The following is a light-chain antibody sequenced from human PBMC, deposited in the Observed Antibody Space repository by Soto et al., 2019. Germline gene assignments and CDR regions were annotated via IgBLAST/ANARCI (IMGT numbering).Light chain of an antibody. CDR3: QHYGSLPPYN. CDR2: GAS. CDR1: QSVHNY. V-gene: IGKV3D-20*01. J-gene: IGKJ2*01. Sequence: EIVMTQSPATLSVSPGERATFSCRASQSVHNYLAWYQHKPGLAPRLLVYGASRRATGIPDRFSGSGSGTDFTLTISRLEPEDFAVYYCQHYGSLPPYNFGRGTKVDIK.